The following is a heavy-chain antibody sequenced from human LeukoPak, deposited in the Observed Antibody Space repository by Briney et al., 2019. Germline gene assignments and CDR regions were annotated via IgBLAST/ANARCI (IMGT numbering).Heavy chain of an antibody. D-gene: IGHD5-18*01. Sequence: GGSLRLSCAVSGFTYSSHNMHWVRQAPGKGLEWVALISNDGSNQYYADSVKDRFTISRDNSKNTLYLQMNSLRAEDTAVYYCARDQGYSYGHSFDYWGQGTLVTVSS. CDR1: GFTYSSHN. CDR3: ARDQGYSYGHSFDY. CDR2: ISNDGSNQ. J-gene: IGHJ4*02. V-gene: IGHV3-30-3*01.